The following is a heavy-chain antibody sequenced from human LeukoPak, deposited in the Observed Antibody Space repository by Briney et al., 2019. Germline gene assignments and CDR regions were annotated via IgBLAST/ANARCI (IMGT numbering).Heavy chain of an antibody. CDR3: ARARTMITFGGIRHAFDI. CDR1: GGTFSSYA. Sequence: SVKVSCKASGGTFSSYAMNWVRQAPGQGLERVGRIIPLLGITNHAQKLQGRVTVTADTSTNTAYMELSSLISDDTAVYYCARARTMITFGGIRHAFDIWGQGTLVTVSS. D-gene: IGHD3-16*01. J-gene: IGHJ3*02. V-gene: IGHV1-69*04. CDR2: IIPLLGIT.